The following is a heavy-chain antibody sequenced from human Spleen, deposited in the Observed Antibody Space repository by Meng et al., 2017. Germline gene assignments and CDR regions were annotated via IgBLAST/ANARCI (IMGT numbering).Heavy chain of an antibody. CDR2: ISPHSRVT. V-gene: IGHV1-2*02. CDR3: ARAAYSDSEPLDS. J-gene: IGHJ4*02. Sequence: ASVKVSCKASGYTFTGYALHWVRQAPGQRLEWMGWISPHSRVTFYAQKFQGRVIMTSDTSISTAYLEMKRLTSDDTAIYYCARAAYSDSEPLDSWGQGTLVTVSS. D-gene: IGHD4-11*01. CDR1: GYTFTGYA.